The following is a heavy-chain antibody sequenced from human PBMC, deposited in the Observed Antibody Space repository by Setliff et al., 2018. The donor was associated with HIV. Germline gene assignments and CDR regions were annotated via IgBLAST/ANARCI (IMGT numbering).Heavy chain of an antibody. V-gene: IGHV1-69*06. J-gene: IGHJ6*04. CDR1: GGTFSSYA. D-gene: IGHD2-15*01. Sequence: ASVKVSCKASGGTFSSYAISWVRQAPGQGLEWMGRIIPFFDTTNYAPKFQDRVTITADKSTSTAYMELSSLRSEDTAVYYCARDSRDIVVVIAPEPEPYYYYGMDVWGEGTTVTVSS. CDR3: ARDSRDIVVVIAPEPEPYYYYGMDV. CDR2: IIPFFDTT.